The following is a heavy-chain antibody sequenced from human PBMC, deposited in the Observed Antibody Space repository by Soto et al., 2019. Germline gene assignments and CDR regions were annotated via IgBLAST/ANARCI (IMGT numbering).Heavy chain of an antibody. CDR1: GFTFGSYW. V-gene: IGHV3-7*01. CDR3: ARLDCSGGSCYYAYYYGMDV. J-gene: IGHJ6*02. Sequence: EVQLVESGGGLVQPGGSLRLSCAASGFTFGSYWMSWVRQAPGKGLEWVANIKQDGSEKYYVDSVKGRFIISRDNAKNSLYLQMNSLRAEDTAVYYSARLDCSGGSCYYAYYYGMDVWGQGTTVTVSS. CDR2: IKQDGSEK. D-gene: IGHD2-15*01.